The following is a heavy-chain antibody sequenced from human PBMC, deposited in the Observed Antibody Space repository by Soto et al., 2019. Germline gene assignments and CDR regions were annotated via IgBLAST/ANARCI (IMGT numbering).Heavy chain of an antibody. Sequence: SETLSLTCTVSGGSVSSGSYYWSWIRQPPGKGLEWIGYIYYSGSTNYNPSLKSRVTISVDTSKNQFSLKLSSVTAADTAVYYCVRLRSGSYAPFDYWGQGTLVTVSS. CDR1: GGSVSSGSYY. J-gene: IGHJ4*02. D-gene: IGHD1-26*01. V-gene: IGHV4-61*01. CDR3: VRLRSGSYAPFDY. CDR2: IYYSGST.